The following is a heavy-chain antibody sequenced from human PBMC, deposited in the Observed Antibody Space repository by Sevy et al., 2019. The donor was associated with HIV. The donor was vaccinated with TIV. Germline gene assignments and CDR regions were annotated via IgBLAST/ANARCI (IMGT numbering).Heavy chain of an antibody. CDR2: IKQEGSEK. V-gene: IGHV3-7*01. J-gene: IGHJ4*02. CDR1: GFTFSSYW. Sequence: GGSLRLSCAASGFTFSSYWMSWVRQAPGKGLEWVANIKQEGSEKYYVDSVKGRFTISRDNAKNSLYLQMNSLRAEDTAVYYCARGAYYDILTGYYLDYWGQGTLVTVSS. CDR3: ARGAYYDILTGYYLDY. D-gene: IGHD3-9*01.